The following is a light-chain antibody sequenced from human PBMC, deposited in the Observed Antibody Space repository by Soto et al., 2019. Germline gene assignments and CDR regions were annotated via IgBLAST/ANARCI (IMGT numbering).Light chain of an antibody. V-gene: IGKV3-15*01. Sequence: EIVMTQSPATLSVSPGERATLSCRASQSVRSNLAWYQQKPGQAPRLLIYGASTRATGIPARFSGTGSGTEFTLSISRLEPEDFAVYYCQQRGGSPPTWTFGQGTKVDIK. CDR3: QQRGGSPPTWT. CDR1: QSVRSN. CDR2: GAS. J-gene: IGKJ1*01.